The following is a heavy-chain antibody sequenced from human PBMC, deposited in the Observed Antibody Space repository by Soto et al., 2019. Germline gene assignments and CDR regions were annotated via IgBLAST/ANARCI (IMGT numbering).Heavy chain of an antibody. D-gene: IGHD3-10*01. CDR2: ISGYNGKT. CDR1: GYTFSRYS. Sequence: VQLVQSGAEVKKPGASVKVSCKASGYTFSRYSISWVRQAPGQGLEWMGWISGYNGKTHYAQKFQDRVTMTADTSTNTGHMELRSLRSDDTAVYYFAREAGGAVIVKGEFEFWGQGTLVTVSS. J-gene: IGHJ4*02. CDR3: AREAGGAVIVKGEFEF. V-gene: IGHV1-18*04.